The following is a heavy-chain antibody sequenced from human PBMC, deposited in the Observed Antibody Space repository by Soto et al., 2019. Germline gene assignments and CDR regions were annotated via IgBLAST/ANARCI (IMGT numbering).Heavy chain of an antibody. CDR2: ISAYNGNT. CDR1: GYTFTSYG. J-gene: IGHJ4*02. CDR3: ARQFLGYCTNGVCYTDGFDY. D-gene: IGHD2-8*01. V-gene: IGHV1-18*01. Sequence: GASVKVSCKASGYTFTSYGISWVRQAPGQGLEWMGWISAYNGNTNYAQKLQGRVTMTTDTSTSTAYMELRSLRSDDTAVYYCARQFLGYCTNGVCYTDGFDYWGQGALVTVSS.